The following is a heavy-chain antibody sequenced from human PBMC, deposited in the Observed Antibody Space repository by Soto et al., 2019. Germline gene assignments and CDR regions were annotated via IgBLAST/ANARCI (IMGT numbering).Heavy chain of an antibody. D-gene: IGHD3-22*01. V-gene: IGHV3-7*04. CDR1: GFTFSRYW. Sequence: EVQLVESGGGLVQPGGSLRLSCAASGFTFSRYWMSWVLQAPGKGLEWVANIKQDGSEKYYVDSVKGRFTISRDNAKNSLYLQMNSLRAEDTAVYYCARAYGFPDSSGYWGQGTLVTVSS. CDR2: IKQDGSEK. CDR3: ARAYGFPDSSGY. J-gene: IGHJ4*02.